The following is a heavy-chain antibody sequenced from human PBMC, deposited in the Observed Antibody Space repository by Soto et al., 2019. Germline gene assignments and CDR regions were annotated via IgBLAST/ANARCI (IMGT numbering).Heavy chain of an antibody. D-gene: IGHD3-10*01. Sequence: SETLSLTRTVSGGSISSGGYYWSWIRQHPGKGLEWIGYIYSSGGTYYNPSLKSRVTISVDTSKNQFSLKLYSVTAADTAVYYCARDFGIRGVDYWGQGTLVTVSS. J-gene: IGHJ4*02. CDR1: GGSISSGGYY. V-gene: IGHV4-31*03. CDR3: ARDFGIRGVDY. CDR2: IYSSGGT.